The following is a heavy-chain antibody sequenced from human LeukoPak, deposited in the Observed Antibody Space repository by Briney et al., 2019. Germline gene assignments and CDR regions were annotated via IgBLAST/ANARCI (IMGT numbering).Heavy chain of an antibody. CDR3: AREGDNGNFDY. Sequence: GGSLRLSCVASGFTFNNYAMTWVRQAPGKGLEWVSAISGSGYSTYYADSVKGRFTISRDNSKNTLYLQMNSLRAEDTAVYYCAREGDNGNFDYWGQGTLVTVSS. D-gene: IGHD1-1*01. CDR2: ISGSGYST. CDR1: GFTFNNYA. J-gene: IGHJ4*02. V-gene: IGHV3-23*01.